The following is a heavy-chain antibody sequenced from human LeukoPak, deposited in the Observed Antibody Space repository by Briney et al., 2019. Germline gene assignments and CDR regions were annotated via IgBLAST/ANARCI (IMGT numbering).Heavy chain of an antibody. V-gene: IGHV1-2*02. CDR2: INPNSGGT. J-gene: IGHJ4*02. CDR3: AGTKTTAMVGFDY. D-gene: IGHD5-18*01. CDR1: GYTFTGYY. Sequence: ASVKVSCKASGYTFTGYYMHWVRQAPGQGLEWMGWINPNSGGTNYAQKFQGRVTMTRDTSISTAYVELSRLRSDDTAVYYCAGTKTTAMVGFDYWGQGTLVTVSS.